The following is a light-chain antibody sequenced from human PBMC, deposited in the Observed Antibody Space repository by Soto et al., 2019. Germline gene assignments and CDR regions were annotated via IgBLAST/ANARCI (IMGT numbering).Light chain of an antibody. V-gene: IGKV1-27*01. Sequence: DIQVTQSPSSLSASLGDRVTITCRANQAIGVYLAWCQQQPGKVPKLLIYAASALQSGVPSRFSGRGSGTDFTLTVSSLQPEDIATYDGQKYNSAPLTFGGGTKVEI. CDR3: QKYNSAPLT. CDR2: AAS. J-gene: IGKJ4*01. CDR1: QAIGVY.